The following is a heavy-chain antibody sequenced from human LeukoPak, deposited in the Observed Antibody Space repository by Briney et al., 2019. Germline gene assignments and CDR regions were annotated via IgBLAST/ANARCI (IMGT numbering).Heavy chain of an antibody. V-gene: IGHV3-21*04. D-gene: IGHD3-10*01. CDR3: AKGTMDPYYGWFDP. CDR1: GFTFSSYG. J-gene: IGHJ5*02. Sequence: GGSLRLSCAASGFTFSSYGMHWVRQAPGKGLEWVSSISSSSSYIYYADSVKGRFTISRDNAKNSLYLQMNSLRAEDTALYYCAKGTMDPYYGWFDPWGQGTLVTVSS. CDR2: ISSSSSYI.